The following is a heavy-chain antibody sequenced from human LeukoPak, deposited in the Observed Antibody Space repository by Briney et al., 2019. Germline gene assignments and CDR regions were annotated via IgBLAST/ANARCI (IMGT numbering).Heavy chain of an antibody. CDR3: ARYGKRWLQFHYYYYMDV. CDR1: SGSIISNNDY. J-gene: IGHJ6*03. D-gene: IGHD5-24*01. Sequence: PSETLSLTCTVSSGSIISNNDYWGWIRQPPGKGLEWIATIHYSGSTYYNPSLKSRVTISVDTSRNLFSLRLSSLTAADTAVYYCARYGKRWLQFHYYYYMDVWGKGTTVTVSS. CDR2: IHYSGST. V-gene: IGHV4-39*07.